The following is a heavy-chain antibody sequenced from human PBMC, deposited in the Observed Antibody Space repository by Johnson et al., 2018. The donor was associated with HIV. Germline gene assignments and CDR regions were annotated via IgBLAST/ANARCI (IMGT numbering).Heavy chain of an antibody. Sequence: VQLVESGGGLVQPGGSLRLSCAASGFTFSSYWMSWVRQAPGKGLEWVANIKQDGSNKYYADSVKGRFTISRDNSKNTLYLQMNSLRAEDTAVYYCAKDRGLSAFDIWGQGTMVTVSS. CDR3: AKDRGLSAFDI. V-gene: IGHV3-7*01. CDR2: IKQDGSNK. D-gene: IGHD3-10*01. CDR1: GFTFSSYW. J-gene: IGHJ3*02.